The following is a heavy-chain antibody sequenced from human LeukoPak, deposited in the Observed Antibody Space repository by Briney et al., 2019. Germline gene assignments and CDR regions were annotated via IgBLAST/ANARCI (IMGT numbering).Heavy chain of an antibody. Sequence: GGSLRLSCAASGFTFSSYWMHWVRQAPGKGLVWVSRINTDGSSTSYADSVKGRFTISRDNAKNTLYLQMNSLRAEDTAVYYCAMSGAYDFWRGGAFDIWGQGTMVTVSS. D-gene: IGHD3-3*01. J-gene: IGHJ3*02. V-gene: IGHV3-74*01. CDR3: AMSGAYDFWRGGAFDI. CDR1: GFTFSSYW. CDR2: INTDGSST.